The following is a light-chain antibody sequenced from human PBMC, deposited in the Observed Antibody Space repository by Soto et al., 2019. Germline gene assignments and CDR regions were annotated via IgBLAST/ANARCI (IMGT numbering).Light chain of an antibody. Sequence: LTQPPSASGSPGQSVTISCTGTSSDVGGYNYVSWYQQHPGKAPKVMIYEVSKRPSGVPDRFAGSKSGNTASLTVSGLQAEDEADYYCSSYAGSNNYVFGTGTKVTVL. CDR2: EVS. J-gene: IGLJ1*01. CDR3: SSYAGSNNYV. V-gene: IGLV2-8*01. CDR1: SSDVGGYNY.